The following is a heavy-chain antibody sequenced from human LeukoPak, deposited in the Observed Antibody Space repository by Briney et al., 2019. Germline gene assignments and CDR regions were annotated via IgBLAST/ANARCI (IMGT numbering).Heavy chain of an antibody. D-gene: IGHD4-17*01. V-gene: IGHV3-30*02. J-gene: IGHJ4*02. Sequence: PGGSLRLSCAASGFTFVDFGMEWVRQAPGKGLEWVAFIRHDGSDKYYADSVKGRFTISRDNSKNTLDLQMNSLRPEDTAVYYCAKDSYGPNNWGQGTLVTVSS. CDR3: AKDSYGPNN. CDR1: GFTFVDFG. CDR2: IRHDGSDK.